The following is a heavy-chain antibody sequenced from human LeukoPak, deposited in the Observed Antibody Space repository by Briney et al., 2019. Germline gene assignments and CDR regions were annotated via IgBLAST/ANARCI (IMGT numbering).Heavy chain of an antibody. J-gene: IGHJ3*02. V-gene: IGHV1-69*05. CDR1: GGTFSSYP. Sequence: ASVKVSCKASGGTFSSYPISWVRQAPGQGLEWMGGIIPIFGTPNYAQKFQGRVTISTDESTSTAYMELSSLRSEDTAVYFCARDLRNWTDVLYAFDTWGQGTTVTVSS. CDR2: IIPIFGTP. CDR3: ARDLRNWTDVLYAFDT. D-gene: IGHD1-1*01.